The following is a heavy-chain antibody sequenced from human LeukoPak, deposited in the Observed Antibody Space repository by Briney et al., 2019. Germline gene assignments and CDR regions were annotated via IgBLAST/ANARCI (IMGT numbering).Heavy chain of an antibody. Sequence: ASVKLSFKASGYTFTGYYMHWVRQAPGQGLEWMGWVNPNSGGTNYAQKVQGRVNMTRDTSISTAYMELSRLRSDDTAVYYCARSRGYYYDSSGYSDYWGQGTLVTVSS. CDR3: ARSRGYYYDSSGYSDY. CDR2: VNPNSGGT. CDR1: GYTFTGYY. J-gene: IGHJ4*02. D-gene: IGHD3-22*01. V-gene: IGHV1-2*02.